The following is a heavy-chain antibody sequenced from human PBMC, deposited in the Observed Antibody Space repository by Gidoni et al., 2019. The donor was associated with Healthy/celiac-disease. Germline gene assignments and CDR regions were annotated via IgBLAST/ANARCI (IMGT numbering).Heavy chain of an antibody. CDR3: ASDTSYGSGNYHNWFDP. Sequence: QVQLVESGGVVVQPGRSLRLSCAASGFTFSRAVHWVRQAPGKGLEWVAVISYDGSNKYYADSVKGRFTISRDNSKNTLYLQMNSLRAEDTALYYCASDTSYGSGNYHNWFDPWGHGTLVTVSS. J-gene: IGHJ5*02. CDR2: ISYDGSNK. D-gene: IGHD3-10*01. V-gene: IGHV3-30-3*01. CDR1: GFTFSRA.